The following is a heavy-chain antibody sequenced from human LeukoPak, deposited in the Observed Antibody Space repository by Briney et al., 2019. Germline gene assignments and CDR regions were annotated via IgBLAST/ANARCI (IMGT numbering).Heavy chain of an antibody. Sequence: ASVKVSCKASGYTFTSYYMHRVRQAPGQGLEWMGIINPSGGSTSYAQKFQGRVTMTRDTSTSTVYMELSSLRSEDTAVYYCARDMNAVTTGAYWGQGTLVTVSS. CDR3: ARDMNAVTTGAY. CDR1: GYTFTSYY. D-gene: IGHD4-17*01. CDR2: INPSGGST. J-gene: IGHJ4*02. V-gene: IGHV1-46*01.